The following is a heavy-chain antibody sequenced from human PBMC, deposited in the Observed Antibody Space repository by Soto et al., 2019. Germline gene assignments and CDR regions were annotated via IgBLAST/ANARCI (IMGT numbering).Heavy chain of an antibody. D-gene: IGHD2-15*01. CDR2: ISGSGGST. CDR3: AKEVIVQDIVVVVAATNDAFDI. Sequence: GGSLRLSCAASGFTFSSYAMSWVRQAPGKGLEWVSAISGSGGSTYYADTRKGRFTISRDNTKNTLKLQMNSLRAEDTAVYYCAKEVIVQDIVVVVAATNDAFDIWGQGTMVTVSS. V-gene: IGHV3-23*01. J-gene: IGHJ3*02. CDR1: GFTFSSYA.